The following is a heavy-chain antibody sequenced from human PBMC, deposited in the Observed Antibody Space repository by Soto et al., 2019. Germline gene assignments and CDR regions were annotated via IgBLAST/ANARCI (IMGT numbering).Heavy chain of an antibody. CDR1: GFTFDDYA. CDR2: ISWNSAYI. CDR3: ASTYSGYEDFVY. D-gene: IGHD5-12*01. V-gene: IGHV3-9*01. J-gene: IGHJ4*02. Sequence: DVQLVESGGGLVQPGRSLRLSCVASGFTFDDYAMHWVRQVPGKGLEWVSVISWNSAYIGYADSVKGRFTISRDNAKNSVSLQMNSLRTEDTALYYCASTYSGYEDFVYWGQGTLVTVSS.